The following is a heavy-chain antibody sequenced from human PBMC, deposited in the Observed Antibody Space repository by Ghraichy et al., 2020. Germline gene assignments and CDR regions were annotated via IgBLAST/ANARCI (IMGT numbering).Heavy chain of an antibody. CDR2: IYYSEST. D-gene: IGHD1-7*01. Sequence: SETLSLTCTVSGGSISSGGYYWTWIRQHPGKGLEWIGFIYYSESTYYNPSLKSRVSISVDTSKNQFSLKVNSVTAADTAVYYCARDLLHAGTTYYYTMDVWGQGTTVTVSS. J-gene: IGHJ6*02. CDR1: GGSISSGGYY. CDR3: ARDLLHAGTTYYYTMDV. V-gene: IGHV4-31*03.